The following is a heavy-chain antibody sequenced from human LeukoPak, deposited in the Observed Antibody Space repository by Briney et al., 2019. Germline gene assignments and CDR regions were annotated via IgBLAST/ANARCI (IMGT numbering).Heavy chain of an antibody. J-gene: IGHJ5*02. CDR2: ISAYNGNT. CDR3: ARVDAREPITIFVPTRGNWFDP. Sequence: VASVKVSCKPSGYTFTNYYMHWVRQAPGQGLEWMGWISAYNGNTNYAQKLQGRVTMTTDTSTSTAYMDLRSLRSDDTAVYYCARVDAREPITIFVPTRGNWFDPWGQGTLVTVSS. CDR1: GYTFTNYY. D-gene: IGHD3-3*01. V-gene: IGHV1-18*04.